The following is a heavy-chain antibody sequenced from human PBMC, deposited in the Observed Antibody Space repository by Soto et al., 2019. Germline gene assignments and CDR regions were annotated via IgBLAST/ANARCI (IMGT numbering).Heavy chain of an antibody. CDR1: GCAFSDHY. J-gene: IGHJ4*02. CDR2: TRNKANSYTT. Sequence: EVQLVESGGGLVQPGGSLRLSCAASGCAFSDHYMDWVRQAPGKGLEWVGRTRNKANSYTTEYAASVKGRFTISRDDSKNSLYLQMNSLKTEDTAMYYCARELMTTVTYFDYWGQGTLVTVSS. CDR3: ARELMTTVTYFDY. V-gene: IGHV3-72*01. D-gene: IGHD4-17*01.